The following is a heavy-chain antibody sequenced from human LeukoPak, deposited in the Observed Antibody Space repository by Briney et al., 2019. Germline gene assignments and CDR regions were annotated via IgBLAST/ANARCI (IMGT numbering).Heavy chain of an antibody. D-gene: IGHD4-17*01. CDR3: ARNGDGDSPNNWFDP. CDR2: IYPGDSDT. Sequence: GESLKISCKGSGYSFTSYWIGWVRQMPGKGLECMGIIYPGDSDTRYSPSFQGQVTISADKSISTAYLQWSSLKASDTAMYYCARNGDGDSPNNWFDPWGRGTLVTVSS. V-gene: IGHV5-51*01. CDR1: GYSFTSYW. J-gene: IGHJ5*02.